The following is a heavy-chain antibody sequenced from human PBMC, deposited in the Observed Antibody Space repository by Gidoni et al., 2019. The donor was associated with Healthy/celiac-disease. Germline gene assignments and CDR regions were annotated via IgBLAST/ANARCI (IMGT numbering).Heavy chain of an antibody. J-gene: IGHJ4*02. D-gene: IGHD3-9*01. Sequence: QLVESGGGLVQPGRSLRLSCPASGFTFGAYAMRWVRQAPGKGLEWVGCIRSKAYGGTTEYAASVKGRFTSSRDDSKSSAYLQMNSLKTEDTAVYYGTRGSYDILTGYRLDYWGQGTLVTVSS. V-gene: IGHV3-49*04. CDR1: GFTFGAYA. CDR3: TRGSYDILTGYRLDY. CDR2: IRSKAYGGTT.